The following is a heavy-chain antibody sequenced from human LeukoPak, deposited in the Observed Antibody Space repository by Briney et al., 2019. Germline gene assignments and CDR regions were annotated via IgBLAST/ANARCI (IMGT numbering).Heavy chain of an antibody. Sequence: ASVKVSCKASGYTFTGYYMHWVRQAPGQGLEWMGWINPNSGGTNYAQKFQGRVTMTRDTSISTAYMELSRPRSDDTAVYYCARDLYCSSTSCYTRFYYYGMDVWGQGTTVTVSS. J-gene: IGHJ6*02. CDR1: GYTFTGYY. CDR3: ARDLYCSSTSCYTRFYYYGMDV. V-gene: IGHV1-2*02. D-gene: IGHD2-2*02. CDR2: INPNSGGT.